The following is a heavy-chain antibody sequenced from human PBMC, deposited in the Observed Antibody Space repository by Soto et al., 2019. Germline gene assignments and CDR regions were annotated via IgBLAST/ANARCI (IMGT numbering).Heavy chain of an antibody. V-gene: IGHV4-59*01. J-gene: IGHJ4*02. CDR2: IYYSGST. D-gene: IGHD3-16*02. CDR3: ARVDYDYVWGSYRYTVPGAFDY. Sequence: SETLSLTCTVSGGSITSYHWSWIRQPPGKGLEWIGYIYYSGSTNYNPSLRSRVTISVDTSKNQFSLKLSSVTAADTAVYYCARVDYDYVWGSYRYTVPGAFDYWGPGTLVTVSS. CDR1: GGSITSYH.